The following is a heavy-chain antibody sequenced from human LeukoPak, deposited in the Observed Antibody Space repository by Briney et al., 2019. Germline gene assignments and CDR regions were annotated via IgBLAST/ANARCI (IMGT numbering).Heavy chain of an antibody. Sequence: PSETLSLTCTVSGGSISSYYWSWIRQPPGKGLEWIGYIYYSGSTNYNPSLKSRVTISVDTSKNQFSLKLSSVTAADTAVYYCARERHYDSSGYYSSYFDYWGQGTLVTVSS. J-gene: IGHJ4*02. D-gene: IGHD3-22*01. CDR2: IYYSGST. CDR1: GGSISSYY. V-gene: IGHV4-59*01. CDR3: ARERHYDSSGYYSSYFDY.